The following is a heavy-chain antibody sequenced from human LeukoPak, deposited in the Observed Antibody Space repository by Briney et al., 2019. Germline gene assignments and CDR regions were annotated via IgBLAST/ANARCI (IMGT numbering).Heavy chain of an antibody. CDR3: AKARQMATITLFRPYYYMDV. V-gene: IGHV3-11*01. CDR1: GFTFSDYY. D-gene: IGHD5-24*01. Sequence: GGSLRLSCAASGFTFSDYYMSWIRQAPGKGLEWVSYISSSGSTIYYADSVKGRFTISRDNSKNTLYLQMNSLRAEDTAVYYCAKARQMATITLFRPYYYMDVWGKGTTVTVSS. J-gene: IGHJ6*03. CDR2: ISSSGSTI.